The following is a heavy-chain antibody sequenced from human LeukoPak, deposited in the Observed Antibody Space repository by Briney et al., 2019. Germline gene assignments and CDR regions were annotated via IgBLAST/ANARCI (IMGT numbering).Heavy chain of an antibody. J-gene: IGHJ3*02. CDR2: IRKKDKSYTT. V-gene: IGHV3-72*01. CDR3: SRDGSSSDWSAFDI. Sequence: GGSLRLSCAASGFTVSSHYMSWVRQAPGKGLEWVGRIRKKDKSYTTQYAPSVEGRFTISRDDSKSSLYLQMNSLKAEDTAVYYCSRDGSSSDWSAFDIWGQGTMVTVSS. CDR1: GFTVSSHY. D-gene: IGHD6-25*01.